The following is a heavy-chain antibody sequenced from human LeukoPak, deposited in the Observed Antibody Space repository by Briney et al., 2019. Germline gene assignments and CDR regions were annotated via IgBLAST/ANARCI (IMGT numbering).Heavy chain of an antibody. CDR2: ISGSGGST. CDR3: ARHRELSRECMDV. J-gene: IGHJ6*04. CDR1: GFTFSSYA. V-gene: IGHV3-23*01. D-gene: IGHD3-10*01. Sequence: GGSLRLSCAASGFTFSSYAMSWVRQAPGKGLEWVSAISGSGGSTYYADSVKGRFAISSYNSKNTLYLQMNSLRAEDTAVYYCARHRELSRECMDVWGKGTTVTVSS.